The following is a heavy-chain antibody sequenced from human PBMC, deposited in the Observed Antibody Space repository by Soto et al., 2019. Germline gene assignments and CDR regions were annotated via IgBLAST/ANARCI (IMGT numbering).Heavy chain of an antibody. Sequence: GGSLRLSCAASGFTFSGSAMHWVRQASGKGLEWVGRIRSKANSYATAYAASVKGRFTISRDDSKNTAYLQMNSLKTEDTAVYYCTRRVRSYYYDSSGYHGPDWFDPWGQGTLVTVSS. D-gene: IGHD3-22*01. V-gene: IGHV3-73*01. J-gene: IGHJ5*02. CDR3: TRRVRSYYYDSSGYHGPDWFDP. CDR2: IRSKANSYAT. CDR1: GFTFSGSA.